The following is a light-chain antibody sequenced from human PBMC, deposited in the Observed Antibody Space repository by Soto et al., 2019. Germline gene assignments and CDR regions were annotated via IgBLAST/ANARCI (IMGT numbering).Light chain of an antibody. Sequence: EIVLTQSPGTLSLSPGERATLSCRASQSVSSSYLAWYQQKPGQAPRLLIYGASSRATGIPDRFSGSGSETEFTLSISSLQSEDFAVYYCQQYNNWPGTFCQGTKVDIK. J-gene: IGKJ1*01. CDR1: QSVSSSY. CDR3: QQYNNWPGT. V-gene: IGKV3-20*01. CDR2: GAS.